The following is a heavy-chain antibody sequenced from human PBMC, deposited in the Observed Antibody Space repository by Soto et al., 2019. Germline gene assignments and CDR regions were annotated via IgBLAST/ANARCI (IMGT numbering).Heavy chain of an antibody. J-gene: IGHJ6*03. D-gene: IGHD3-10*01. CDR3: ARDSGSYYFVLAPHYYMDV. CDR1: GGTFISYT. V-gene: IGHV1-69*04. Sequence: KVSCKASGGTFISYTISWVRQAPGQGLEWMGRIIPILGIANYAQKFQGRVTITADKSTSTAYMELSSLRSEDTAVYYCARDSGSYYFVLAPHYYMDVLGKGNTVTVSS. CDR2: IIPILGIA.